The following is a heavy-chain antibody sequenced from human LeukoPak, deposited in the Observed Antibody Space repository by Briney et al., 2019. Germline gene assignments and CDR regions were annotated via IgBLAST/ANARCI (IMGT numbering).Heavy chain of an antibody. CDR3: ATHYYASGNYYNPIFY. V-gene: IGHV3-30*02. Sequence: GGSLRLSCAASGFTFSRYGMHWVRQAPGKGLEWVAFIRYDESDKKYKDSVKGRFTVSKDSSKNTLSLQMHSLRVEDTAVYYCATHYYASGNYYNPIFYWGQGALVTVSS. J-gene: IGHJ4*02. CDR1: GFTFSRYG. CDR2: IRYDESDK. D-gene: IGHD3-10*01.